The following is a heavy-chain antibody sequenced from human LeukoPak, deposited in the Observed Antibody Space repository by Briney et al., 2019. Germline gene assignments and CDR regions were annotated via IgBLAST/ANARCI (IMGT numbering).Heavy chain of an antibody. CDR3: ATPSHYDSSGYYLDY. D-gene: IGHD3-22*01. CDR1: GYIFTSYW. Sequence: KSGASLKISCKGSGYIFTSYWIGWVRQLPGKGLEWVGIIYPGDSDTRYSPSFQGQVTISADKSISTASLQGSSLKASDTAMYYCATPSHYDSSGYYLDYWGQRTLVTVSS. CDR2: IYPGDSDT. J-gene: IGHJ4*02. V-gene: IGHV5-51*01.